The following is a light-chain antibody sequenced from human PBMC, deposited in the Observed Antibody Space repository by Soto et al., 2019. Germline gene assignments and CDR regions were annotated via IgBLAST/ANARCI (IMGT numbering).Light chain of an antibody. V-gene: IGLV1-44*01. CDR2: SNN. CDR3: AAWDDSLNGL. CDR1: SSNIGSNT. J-gene: IGLJ1*01. Sequence: QSVLTQPPAASGTPGQRVTISCSGSSSNIGSNTVNWYQQLPGTAHKLLIYSNNQRPSGVPDRLSGSKSGTSASLAISGLQSEDEADYYCAAWDDSLNGLFGTGTKLTVL.